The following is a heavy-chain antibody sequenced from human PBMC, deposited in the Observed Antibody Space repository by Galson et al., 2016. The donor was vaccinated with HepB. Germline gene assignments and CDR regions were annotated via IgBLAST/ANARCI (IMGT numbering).Heavy chain of an antibody. CDR3: ARDPGGGPTHGY. CDR2: IYSGDNT. J-gene: IGHJ4*02. Sequence: SLRLSCAVSGVTVSNNFMSWVRQAPGKGLQWVSLIYSGDNTDYADSVKGRFTIPRDNSKNTLYLHMNSLRVEDTAVYYCARDPGGGPTHGYWGQGTLVTVSS. V-gene: IGHV3-66*01. D-gene: IGHD3-16*01. CDR1: GVTVSNNF.